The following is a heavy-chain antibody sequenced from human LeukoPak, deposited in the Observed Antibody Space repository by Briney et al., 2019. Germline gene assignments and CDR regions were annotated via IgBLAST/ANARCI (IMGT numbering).Heavy chain of an antibody. CDR1: GFTFSSYA. V-gene: IGHV3-23*01. Sequence: WGSLRLSCAASGFTFSSYAMSWVRQAPGRGREWVSAISGSGGSTYYADSVKGRFTISRDNSKNTLYLQMNSLRAEDTAVYYCAKERAYGSGSSYFNYWGQGTLVTVSS. CDR2: ISGSGGST. D-gene: IGHD3-10*01. CDR3: AKERAYGSGSSYFNY. J-gene: IGHJ4*02.